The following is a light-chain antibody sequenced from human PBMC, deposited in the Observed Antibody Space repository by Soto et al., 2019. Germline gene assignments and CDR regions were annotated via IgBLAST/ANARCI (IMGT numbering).Light chain of an antibody. CDR2: WAS. Sequence: DIVMTQSPDSLAVSVGERATINCKSSQSVLYTSNNRNYLSWYQHKPGQPPKLLIFWASTRESGVPVRFSGSGSGTDFTLTISNLQADDVAVYYCQQYYSVPLTFGPGTKVDIK. CDR1: QSVLYTSNNRNY. CDR3: QQYYSVPLT. J-gene: IGKJ3*01. V-gene: IGKV4-1*01.